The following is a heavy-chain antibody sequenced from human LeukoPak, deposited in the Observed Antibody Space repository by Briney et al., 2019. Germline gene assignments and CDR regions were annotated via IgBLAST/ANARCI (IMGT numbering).Heavy chain of an antibody. J-gene: IGHJ4*02. V-gene: IGHV3-66*01. CDR2: IYRVGST. CDR1: GFTVSNNY. D-gene: IGHD5-24*01. CDR3: ARGDGYNFFDC. Sequence: GGSLRLSCAASGFTVSNNYMSWVRQAPGKGLEWVSVIYRVGSTYYADSVKGRFTISRDNSKNTLYLQMNSLRAEDTAMYYCARGDGYNFFDCWGQGGLVTVSS.